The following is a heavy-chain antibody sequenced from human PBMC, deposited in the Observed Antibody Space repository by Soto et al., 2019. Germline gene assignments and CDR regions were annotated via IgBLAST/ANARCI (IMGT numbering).Heavy chain of an antibody. D-gene: IGHD1-26*01. J-gene: IGHJ4*02. CDR3: ARDPVGVTHFDY. Sequence: SETLSLTCTVDSISTYYWNWIRQPPGKGLEWIGYIYYLGRTNYNSSLKSRITMSIDTSKNQFSLKLSSVTAADTSIYYCARDPVGVTHFDYWGQGAPVTVSS. V-gene: IGHV4-59*01. CDR1: DSISTYY. CDR2: IYYLGRT.